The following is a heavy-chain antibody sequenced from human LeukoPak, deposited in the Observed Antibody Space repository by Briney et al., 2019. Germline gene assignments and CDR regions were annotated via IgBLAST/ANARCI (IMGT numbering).Heavy chain of an antibody. CDR2: IYHGAHT. CDR3: ARTRGGNSDWYFDL. V-gene: IGHV4-38-2*01. D-gene: IGHD4-23*01. CDR1: GYSISSGYY. Sequence: SETLSLTCAVSGYSISSGYYWGWIRQPPGKGLEWIGYIYHGAHTSYNPSLKSRVTISVDTSKNQFSLKLSSVTAADTAVYYCARTRGGNSDWYFDLWGRGTLVTVSS. J-gene: IGHJ2*01.